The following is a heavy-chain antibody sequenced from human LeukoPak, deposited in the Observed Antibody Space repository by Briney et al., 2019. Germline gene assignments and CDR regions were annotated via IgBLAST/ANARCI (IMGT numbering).Heavy chain of an antibody. CDR3: ASAIAEDFYYYYMDV. CDR2: IYYSGST. CDR1: GGSISSYY. V-gene: IGHV4-59*01. J-gene: IGHJ6*03. D-gene: IGHD1-14*01. Sequence: KPSETLSLTCTVSGGSISSYYWSWIRQPAGKGLEWIGYIYYSGSTNYNPSLKSRVTISVDTSKNQFSLNLSSVTAADTAVYYCASAIAEDFYYYYMDVWGKGTTVTVSS.